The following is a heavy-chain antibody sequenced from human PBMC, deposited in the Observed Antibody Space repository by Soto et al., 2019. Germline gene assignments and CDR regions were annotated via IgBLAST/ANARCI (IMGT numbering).Heavy chain of an antibody. D-gene: IGHD6-19*01. Sequence: SPTLSLTCAISGDSVSSNSAAWNWIRQSPSRGLEWLGRTYYRSKWYNDYAVSVKSRITINPDTSKNQFSLQLNSVTPEDTAVYYCARENQIAVAGTGFDYWGQGTLVTVSS. CDR1: GDSVSSNSAA. CDR3: ARENQIAVAGTGFDY. CDR2: TYYRSKWYN. J-gene: IGHJ4*02. V-gene: IGHV6-1*01.